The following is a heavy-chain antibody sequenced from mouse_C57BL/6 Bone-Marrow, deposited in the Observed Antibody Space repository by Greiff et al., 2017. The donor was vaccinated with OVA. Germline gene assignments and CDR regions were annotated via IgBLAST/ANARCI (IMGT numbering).Heavy chain of an antibody. D-gene: IGHD2-3*01. Sequence: EVMLVESGGDLVKPGGSLKLSCAASGFTFSSYGMSWVRQTPDKRLEWVATISSGGSYTYYPDSVKGRFTISRDNAKNTLYLQMSSLKSEDTAMYYCARHDGYYWFAYWGQGTLVTVSA. CDR1: GFTFSSYG. J-gene: IGHJ3*01. CDR2: ISSGGSYT. V-gene: IGHV5-6*01. CDR3: ARHDGYYWFAY.